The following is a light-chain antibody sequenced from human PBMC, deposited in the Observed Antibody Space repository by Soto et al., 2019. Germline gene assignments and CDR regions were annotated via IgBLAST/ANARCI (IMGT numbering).Light chain of an antibody. CDR2: KAS. CDR3: QKYTNVPA. V-gene: IGKV1-5*03. Sequence: DIQMTQSPSTLSASVGDRVSITCRASQSISSWLAWYQQKPGKAPKLLIYKASTLQSGVPSRFSGSGSGTEFTLTINSLQPDDFATYYCQKYTNVPAFGGGTKVEIK. J-gene: IGKJ4*01. CDR1: QSISSW.